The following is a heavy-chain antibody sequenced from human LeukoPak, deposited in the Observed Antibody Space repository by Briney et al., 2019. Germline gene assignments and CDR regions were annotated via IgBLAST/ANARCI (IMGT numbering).Heavy chain of an antibody. V-gene: IGHV1-18*01. Sequence: ASVKVSCKASGYTFTSYGISWVRQAPGQGLEWMGWISAYNGNTNYAQKFQGRVTITADKSTSTAYMELSSLRSEDTAVYYCARDAQGITMVRGATNWFDPWGQGTLVTVSS. J-gene: IGHJ5*02. CDR3: ARDAQGITMVRGATNWFDP. D-gene: IGHD3-10*01. CDR2: ISAYNGNT. CDR1: GYTFTSYG.